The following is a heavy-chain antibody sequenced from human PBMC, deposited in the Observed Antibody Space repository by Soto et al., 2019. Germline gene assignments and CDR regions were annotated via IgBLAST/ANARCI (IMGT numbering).Heavy chain of an antibody. J-gene: IGHJ4*02. V-gene: IGHV2-26*01. CDR1: GFSLSNARMG. CDR2: IFSNDEK. D-gene: IGHD6-6*01. Sequence: SGPTLVNPTETLTLTCTVSGFSLSNARMGVSWIRQPPGKALEWLAHIFSNDEKSYSTSLKSRLTISKDTSKSQVVLTMTNMDPVHTATYYCARILCGRAARSPYRYFDSWGEGPLITVSS. CDR3: ARILCGRAARSPYRYFDS.